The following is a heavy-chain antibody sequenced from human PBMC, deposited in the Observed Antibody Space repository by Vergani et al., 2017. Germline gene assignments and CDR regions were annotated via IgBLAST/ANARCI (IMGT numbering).Heavy chain of an antibody. V-gene: IGHV3-48*01. CDR2: VSTGTKSQ. J-gene: IGHJ3*01. D-gene: IGHD2-2*01. Sequence: QLVESGGGWVQPGGSLRLSCVVSGFDFSSYIMNWVRQAPGKGLEWVSFVSTGTKSQSYAESVKGRFTISRDSAKNSLYLQMDSLRAEDTAVYYCAREYSSTSGRAFDFWVQATKVTVSS. CDR3: AREYSSTSGRAFDF. CDR1: GFDFSSYI.